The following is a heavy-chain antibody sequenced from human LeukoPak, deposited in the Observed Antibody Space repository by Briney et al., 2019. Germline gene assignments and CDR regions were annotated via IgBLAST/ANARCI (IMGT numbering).Heavy chain of an antibody. J-gene: IGHJ5*02. CDR1: GYSISSGYY. V-gene: IGHV4-38-2*02. Sequence: SETLSLTCTVSGYSISSGYYWGWIRQPPGKGLEWIGSLYHSGSTYYNPSLKSRVTISVDTSKNQFSLKLSSVTAADTAVYYCARHVDLVRGVIIASGYWFDPWGQGTLVTVSS. CDR2: LYHSGST. D-gene: IGHD3-10*01. CDR3: ARHVDLVRGVIIASGYWFDP.